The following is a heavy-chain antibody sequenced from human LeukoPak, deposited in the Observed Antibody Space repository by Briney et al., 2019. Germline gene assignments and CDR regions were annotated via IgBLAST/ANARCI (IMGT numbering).Heavy chain of an antibody. Sequence: PSETLSLTCTVSGYSISSGYYWGWIRQPPGKGLEWIGEIYHSGSTNYNPSLKSRVTISVDKSKNQFSLKLSSVTAADTAVYYCSRKYSSGWYDYWGQGTLVTVSS. CDR1: GYSISSGYY. J-gene: IGHJ4*02. CDR3: SRKYSSGWYDY. V-gene: IGHV4-38-2*02. CDR2: IYHSGST. D-gene: IGHD6-19*01.